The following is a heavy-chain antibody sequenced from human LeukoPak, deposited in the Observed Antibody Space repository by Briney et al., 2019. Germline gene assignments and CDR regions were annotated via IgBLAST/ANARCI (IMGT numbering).Heavy chain of an antibody. Sequence: ASVKVSCKASGYTFTSYGISWVRQAPGQGLEWMGWISAYNGNTNYAQKLQGRVTMTTDTSTSTAYMELRSLRSDDTAVYYCAKRPVSYGYVDYWGQGTLVTVSS. D-gene: IGHD5-18*01. J-gene: IGHJ4*02. CDR2: ISAYNGNT. V-gene: IGHV1-18*01. CDR1: GYTFTSYG. CDR3: AKRPVSYGYVDY.